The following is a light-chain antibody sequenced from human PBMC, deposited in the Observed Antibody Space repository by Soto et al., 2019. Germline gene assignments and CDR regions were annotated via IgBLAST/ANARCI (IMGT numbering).Light chain of an antibody. CDR3: SSYTSSSTPPYV. CDR2: DVS. V-gene: IGLV2-14*01. J-gene: IGLJ1*01. CDR1: SSDVGGYNY. Sequence: QSALTQPASVSGSPGQSITISCTGTSSDVGGYNYVSWYQQHPGKAPKLMIYDVSNRPSGVSNRFSGSKSGNTASLTISGLQAEDEXDYYCSSYTSSSTPPYVFGTGTKLTVL.